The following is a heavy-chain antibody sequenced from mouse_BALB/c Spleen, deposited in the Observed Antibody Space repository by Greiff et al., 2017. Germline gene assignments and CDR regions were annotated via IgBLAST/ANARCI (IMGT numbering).Heavy chain of an antibody. CDR3: ARSVTGTFAY. CDR2: ISYSGST. J-gene: IGHJ3*01. CDR1: GYSITSDYA. Sequence: DVQLQESGPGLVKPSQSLSLTCTVTGYSITSDYAWNWIRQFPGNKLEWMGYISYSGSTSYNPSLKSRISITRDTSKNQFFLQLNSVTTEDTATYYCARSVTGTFAYWGQGTLVTVSA. V-gene: IGHV3-2*02. D-gene: IGHD4-1*01.